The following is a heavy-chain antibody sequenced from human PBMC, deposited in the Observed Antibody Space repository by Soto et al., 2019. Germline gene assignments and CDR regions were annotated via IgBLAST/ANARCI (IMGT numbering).Heavy chain of an antibody. J-gene: IGHJ6*02. Sequence: GGSLRLSCAASGFTFSSYAMSWVRQAPGKGLEWVSAISGSGGSTYYADSVKGRLTISRDNSKNTLYLQMNSLRAEDTAVYYCAKDLPNYDFWSGSKYYYYCMDVWGQGTTVTVSS. CDR1: GFTFSSYA. D-gene: IGHD3-3*01. CDR3: AKDLPNYDFWSGSKYYYYCMDV. CDR2: ISGSGGST. V-gene: IGHV3-23*01.